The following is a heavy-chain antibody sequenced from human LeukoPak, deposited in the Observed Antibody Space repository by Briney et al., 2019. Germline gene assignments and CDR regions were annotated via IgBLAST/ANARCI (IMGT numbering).Heavy chain of an antibody. CDR1: GYSFSNYW. Sequence: GESLKISCKGSGYSFSNYWIGWVRQMPGKGLEWMGIIYPGDSDTTYSPSFQGQVTISADKSISTAYLQWSSLKAADIAMYYCASPLYRSGWYYFDYWGQGTLVTVSS. CDR2: IYPGDSDT. D-gene: IGHD6-19*01. CDR3: ASPLYRSGWYYFDY. V-gene: IGHV5-51*01. J-gene: IGHJ4*02.